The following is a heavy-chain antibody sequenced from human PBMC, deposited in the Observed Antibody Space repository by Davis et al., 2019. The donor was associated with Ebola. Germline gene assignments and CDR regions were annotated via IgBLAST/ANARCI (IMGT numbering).Heavy chain of an antibody. CDR3: ARGYDYDFWSGYGY. Sequence: GGSLRLSCAASGFTFSSYSMNWVRQAPGKGLEWVSSISSSSSYIYYADSVKGRFTISRDNSKNTLYLQMNSLRAEDTAVYYCARGYDYDFWSGYGYWGQGTLVTVSS. CDR1: GFTFSSYS. CDR2: ISSSSSYI. J-gene: IGHJ4*02. D-gene: IGHD3-3*01. V-gene: IGHV3-21*01.